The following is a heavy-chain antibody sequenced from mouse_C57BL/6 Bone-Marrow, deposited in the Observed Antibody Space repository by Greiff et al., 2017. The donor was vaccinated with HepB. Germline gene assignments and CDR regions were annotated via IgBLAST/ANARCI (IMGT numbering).Heavy chain of an antibody. CDR3: WGICWGYGSYAMDY. CDR2: IDPANGNT. V-gene: IGHV14-3*01. D-gene: IGHD2-2*01. CDR1: GFNIKNTY. J-gene: IGHJ4*01. Sequence: VQLKEPVAELVRPGASVKLSCTASGFNIKNTYMHWVKQRPEQGLEWIGRIDPANGNTKYAPKFQGKATITADTSSNTAYLQLSSLTSEDTALYYYWGICWGYGSYAMDYWGQGTSVTVSS.